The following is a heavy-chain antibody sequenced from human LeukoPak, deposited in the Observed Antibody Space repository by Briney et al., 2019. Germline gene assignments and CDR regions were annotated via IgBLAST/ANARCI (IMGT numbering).Heavy chain of an antibody. CDR1: GFTFSNYA. CDR3: AREKGSGWYEGFDY. J-gene: IGHJ4*02. Sequence: GGSLRLSCAASGFTFSNYAMHWVRQAPGKGLEWVAVISYDGSDKYYADSVKGRFTISRDNSKNTLYLQMNSLRAEDTAVYYCAREKGSGWYEGFDYGGQGTLVTVSS. D-gene: IGHD6-19*01. CDR2: ISYDGSDK. V-gene: IGHV3-30*04.